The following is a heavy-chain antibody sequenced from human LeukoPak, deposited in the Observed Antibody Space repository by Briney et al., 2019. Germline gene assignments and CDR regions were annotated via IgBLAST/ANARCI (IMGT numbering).Heavy chain of an antibody. Sequence: ASVKLSCAASGYTFTGYYIDWVRRAPGQGLEWMGRINPNSGATNYAQKFQGRVTMTRDTSISTAYMELSTLRSDDTAVYYCAGREETLSSTWYYFDYWGQGTLVTVSS. D-gene: IGHD6-13*01. CDR1: GYTFTGYY. J-gene: IGHJ4*02. V-gene: IGHV1-2*02. CDR2: INPNSGAT. CDR3: AGREETLSSTWYYFDY.